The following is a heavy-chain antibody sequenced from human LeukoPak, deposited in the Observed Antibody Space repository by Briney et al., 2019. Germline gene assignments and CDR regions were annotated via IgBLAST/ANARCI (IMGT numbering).Heavy chain of an antibody. V-gene: IGHV3-7*04. D-gene: IGHD1-1*01. CDR2: IHPEGNEK. J-gene: IGHJ4*02. Sequence: GGSLRLSCATSGFSFSNFWMSWVRQAPGRGLQWVANIHPEGNEKYHVESVKGRFIISRDNARNLLFLQMNGLRVEDTAVYYCARGDDFSGDHWGQGTLSPSPQ. CDR1: GFSFSNFW. CDR3: ARGDDFSGDH.